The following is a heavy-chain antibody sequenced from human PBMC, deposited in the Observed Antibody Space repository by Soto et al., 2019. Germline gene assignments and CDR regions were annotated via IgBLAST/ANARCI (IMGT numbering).Heavy chain of an antibody. CDR1: GFTVSSNY. J-gene: IGHJ6*02. V-gene: IGHV3-53*01. CDR3: ARDELGLYYDILTGYPSADGMDV. D-gene: IGHD3-9*01. CDR2: IYSGGST. Sequence: GGSLRLSCAASGFTVSSNYMSWVRQAPGKGLEWVSVIYSGGSTYYADSVKGRFTISRDNSKNTLYLQMNSLRAEGTAGYYCARDELGLYYDILTGYPSADGMDVWGQGTTVTVSS.